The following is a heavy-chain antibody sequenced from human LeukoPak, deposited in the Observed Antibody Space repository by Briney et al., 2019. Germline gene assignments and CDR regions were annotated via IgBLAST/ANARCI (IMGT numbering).Heavy chain of an antibody. Sequence: GGSLRLSCAASGFTVSSNYMSWVRQAPGKGLEWVSVIYSGGSTYYADSVKGRFTISRDNSKNMLYLHMSSLRSEDTAVYYCARGLGQQWPLGNWFDPWGQGTLVTVSS. CDR3: ARGLGQQWPLGNWFDP. J-gene: IGHJ5*02. D-gene: IGHD6-19*01. CDR2: IYSGGST. V-gene: IGHV3-53*05. CDR1: GFTVSSNY.